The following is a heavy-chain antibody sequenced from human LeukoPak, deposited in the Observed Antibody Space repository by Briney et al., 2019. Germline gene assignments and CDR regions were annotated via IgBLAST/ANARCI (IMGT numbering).Heavy chain of an antibody. Sequence: GGSLRLSCAASGFTFSRYWMHGVRQAPGKGLVWVSRINGDGSTTSYADSVKGGFTISRDNAKNTLYLQMNSLRAEDTAVYYCATGNYYDSRGYYTFGHWGQGTLVTVSS. J-gene: IGHJ1*01. D-gene: IGHD3-22*01. CDR2: INGDGSTT. CDR3: ATGNYYDSRGYYTFGH. CDR1: GFTFSRYW. V-gene: IGHV3-74*01.